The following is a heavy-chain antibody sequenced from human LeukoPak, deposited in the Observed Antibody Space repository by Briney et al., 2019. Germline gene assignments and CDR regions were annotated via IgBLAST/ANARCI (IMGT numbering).Heavy chain of an antibody. CDR1: GFTFSSYG. Sequence: PGGSLRLSCAASGFTFSSYGMHWVRQAPGKGLEWVAVISYDGSNKYYADSVKGRFTISSDNSKNTLYLQMNSLRAEDTAVYYCAKDGGKYYFDYWGQGTLVTVSS. CDR3: AKDGGKYYFDY. D-gene: IGHD2-15*01. V-gene: IGHV3-30*18. CDR2: ISYDGSNK. J-gene: IGHJ4*02.